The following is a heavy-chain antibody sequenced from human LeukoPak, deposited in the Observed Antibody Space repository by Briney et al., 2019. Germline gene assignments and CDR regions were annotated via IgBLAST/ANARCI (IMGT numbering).Heavy chain of an antibody. CDR2: INHSGST. J-gene: IGHJ6*03. CDR3: ARRAVWYYYMDV. V-gene: IGHV4-34*01. Sequence: SGTLSLTCAVYGGSFSDYYWSWIRQPPGKGLEWIGEINHSGSTNYNPSLKSRVTISVDTSKNQFSLKLNSVTAADTAVYYCARRAVWYYYMDVWGKGTTVTVSS. D-gene: IGHD6-19*01. CDR1: GGSFSDYY.